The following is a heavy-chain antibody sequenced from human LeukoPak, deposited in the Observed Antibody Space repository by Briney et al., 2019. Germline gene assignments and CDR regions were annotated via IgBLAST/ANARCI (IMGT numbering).Heavy chain of an antibody. Sequence: GGSLRLSCAASGFTFSSYAMSWVRQGPGKGLEWVSAISGSGGSPSYADSVKGRFTIHRDNSKNTLYLQMNSLRAEDTAVYYCAKDASIGYCSSTSCYLGGWFDPWGQGTLVTVSS. CDR2: ISGSGGSP. CDR3: AKDASIGYCSSTSCYLGGWFDP. V-gene: IGHV3-23*01. J-gene: IGHJ5*02. D-gene: IGHD2-2*03. CDR1: GFTFSSYA.